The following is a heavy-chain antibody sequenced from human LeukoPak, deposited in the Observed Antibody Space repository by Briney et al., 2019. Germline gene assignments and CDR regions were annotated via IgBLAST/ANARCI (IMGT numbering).Heavy chain of an antibody. CDR1: GGSILTTNW. J-gene: IGHJ4*02. CDR3: TRESGAFSPFGF. Sequence: SGTLSLTCAVSGGSILTTNWWSWVRQPPGKGLEWIGEVHLSGGSNYNPSLKSRVNMSIDKSKNQLSLELTSVTAADTAIYYCTRESGAFSPFGFWGQGTLVTVSS. V-gene: IGHV4-4*02. D-gene: IGHD1-26*01. CDR2: VHLSGGS.